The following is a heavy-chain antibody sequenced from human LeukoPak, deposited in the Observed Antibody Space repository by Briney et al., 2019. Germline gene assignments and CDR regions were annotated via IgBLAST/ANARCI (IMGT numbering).Heavy chain of an antibody. CDR2: ISAYNGNT. Sequence: GASEKVSCKASGYTFTSYGISWVRQAPGQGLEWMGWISAYNGNTNYAQKLQGRVTMTTDTSTSTAYMELRSLRSDDTAVYYCASPLTGYYNGAFDIWGQGTMVTVSS. D-gene: IGHD3-9*01. CDR3: ASPLTGYYNGAFDI. J-gene: IGHJ3*02. V-gene: IGHV1-18*01. CDR1: GYTFTSYG.